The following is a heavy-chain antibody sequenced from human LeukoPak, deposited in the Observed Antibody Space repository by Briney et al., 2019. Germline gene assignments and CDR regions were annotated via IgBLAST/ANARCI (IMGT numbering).Heavy chain of an antibody. CDR2: ISGSGGST. Sequence: GGSLRLSCAASGFTVSSNYMSWVRQAPGKGLEWVSAISGSGGSTYYADSVKGRFTISRDNSKNTLYLQMNSLRAEDTAVYYCAKARDYDFWSGLFDPWGQGTLVTVSS. J-gene: IGHJ5*02. V-gene: IGHV3-23*01. CDR1: GFTVSSNY. D-gene: IGHD3-3*01. CDR3: AKARDYDFWSGLFDP.